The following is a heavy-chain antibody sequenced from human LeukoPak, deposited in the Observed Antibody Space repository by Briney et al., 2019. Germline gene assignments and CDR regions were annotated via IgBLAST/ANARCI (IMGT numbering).Heavy chain of an antibody. CDR3: VNGCDSRGYFCYFDY. V-gene: IGHV3-30*02. CDR2: IPYDGTNK. CDR1: GRTFINHG. J-gene: IGHJ4*02. Sequence: GGSLRLSCTASGRTFINHGMHWVRQAPGKGLEWVAFIPYDGTNKYYADSVKGRFTISRDNSKNMLSLQMSSLRAEDTALYYCVNGCDSRGYFCYFDYWGQGALVTVSS. D-gene: IGHD3-22*01.